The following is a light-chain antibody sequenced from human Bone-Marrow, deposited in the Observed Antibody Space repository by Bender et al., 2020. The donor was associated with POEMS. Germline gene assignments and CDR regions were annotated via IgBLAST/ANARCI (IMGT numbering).Light chain of an antibody. CDR1: SSDVGGFVY. J-gene: IGLJ1*01. CDR3: ASYTSTYTAYV. CDR2: DVS. V-gene: IGLV2-14*01. Sequence: QSALTQPASVSGSPGQSITISCTGTSSDVGGFVYVSWYQQHPGKVPKLIIYDVSNRPSGVSDRFSGSKSGNTASLIISGLQAEDEADYYCASYTSTYTAYVFGPGTQVTVL.